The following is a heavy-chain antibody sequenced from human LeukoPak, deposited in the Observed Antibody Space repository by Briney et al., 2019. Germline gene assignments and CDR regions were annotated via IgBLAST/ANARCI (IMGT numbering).Heavy chain of an antibody. Sequence: PGGSLRLSCAASGFTSSSYSMNWVRQAPGKGLEWVSSISSSSSYIYYADSVKGRFTISRDNAKNSLYLQMNSLRAEDTAVYYCATMDIVVVPAADNWFDPWGQGTLVTVSS. D-gene: IGHD2-2*03. CDR3: ATMDIVVVPAADNWFDP. V-gene: IGHV3-21*01. CDR2: ISSSSSYI. J-gene: IGHJ5*02. CDR1: GFTSSSYS.